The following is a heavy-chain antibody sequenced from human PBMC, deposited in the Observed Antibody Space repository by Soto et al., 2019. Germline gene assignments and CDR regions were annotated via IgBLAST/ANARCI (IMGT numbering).Heavy chain of an antibody. CDR2: ISYDGSNK. J-gene: IGHJ1*01. V-gene: IGHV3-30*18. CDR3: AKGLSPIFGEDTEYFQH. D-gene: IGHD3-3*01. CDR1: GFTFSSYG. Sequence: QVQLVESGGGVVQPGRSLRLSCAASGFTFSSYGMHWVRQAPGKGLEWVAVISYDGSNKYYADSVKGRFTISRDNSKNTLYLQMYSLRAEDTAVYDCAKGLSPIFGEDTEYFQHWGQGTLVTVSS.